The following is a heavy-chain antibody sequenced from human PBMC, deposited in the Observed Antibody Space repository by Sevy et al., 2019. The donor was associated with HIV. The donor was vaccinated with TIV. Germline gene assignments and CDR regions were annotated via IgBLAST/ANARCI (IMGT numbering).Heavy chain of an antibody. V-gene: IGHV3-30*04. J-gene: IGHJ4*02. Sequence: GGSLRLSCTAFGFTFSTYAMYWVRQAPGKGLEWVAVISDDGNNKDYADSVKGRFTISRDNSNNTLYLQMNSLRVDDTAVYYCASHYYDSTGYYFPLEYWGQGTRVTVSS. CDR2: ISDDGNNK. CDR1: GFTFSTYA. CDR3: ASHYYDSTGYYFPLEY. D-gene: IGHD3-22*01.